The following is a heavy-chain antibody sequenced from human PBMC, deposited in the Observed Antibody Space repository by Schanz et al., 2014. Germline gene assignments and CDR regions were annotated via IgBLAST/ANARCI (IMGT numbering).Heavy chain of an antibody. V-gene: IGHV3-7*01. D-gene: IGHD2-2*01. CDR1: GSTFSNYW. J-gene: IGHJ4*02. CDR2: INQDASEK. CDR3: ARALRTWEVVPAATVHY. Sequence: EVQLVESGGGLVQPGGSLRLSCAVSGSTFSNYWMTWVRQAPGKGLEWVANINQDASEKYYVDSVKGRFTVSRDNAKNSLFLQMNSLRDEDTAVYYCARALRTWEVVPAATVHYWGQGTLVTVSS.